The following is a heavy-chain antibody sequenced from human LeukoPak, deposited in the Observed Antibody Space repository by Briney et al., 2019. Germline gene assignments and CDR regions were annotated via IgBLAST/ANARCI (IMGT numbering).Heavy chain of an antibody. Sequence: PGGSLRLSCAASGFTFSSYSMNWVRQAPGKGLEWVSSISSSSSYIYYADSVKGRFTISRDNAKNSLYLQMNSLRAEDTAVYYCARGKPGIGFDYFDYWGQGTLVTVST. D-gene: IGHD3-10*01. CDR3: ARGKPGIGFDYFDY. J-gene: IGHJ4*02. CDR1: GFTFSSYS. CDR2: ISSSSSYI. V-gene: IGHV3-21*01.